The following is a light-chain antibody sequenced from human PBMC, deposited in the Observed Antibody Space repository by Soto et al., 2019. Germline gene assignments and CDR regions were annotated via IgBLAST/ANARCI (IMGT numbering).Light chain of an antibody. CDR1: QSVSNY. Sequence: EIVMTQSPATLSVSPGERVTLSCRASQSVSNYLAWYQHKPGQAPRLLISAASTRAAGVPARFSGSGSGTESPLSIGMLLADDSAFYYCQQYHSSWTFGQGTKVEIK. V-gene: IGKV3-15*01. J-gene: IGKJ1*01. CDR3: QQYHSSWT. CDR2: AAS.